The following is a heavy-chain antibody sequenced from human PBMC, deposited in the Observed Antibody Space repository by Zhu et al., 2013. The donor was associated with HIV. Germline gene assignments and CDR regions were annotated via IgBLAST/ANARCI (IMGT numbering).Heavy chain of an antibody. D-gene: IGHD1-1*01. Sequence: QVQLVQSGAEVKKPGSSVKVSCKASGGTFSSYTISWVRQAPGQGLEWMGRIIPILGIANYAQKFQGRVTITADKSTSTAYMELSSLRSEDTAVYYCARVGERLADDAFDIWGQGTMVTVSS. CDR1: GGTFSSYT. J-gene: IGHJ3*02. CDR2: IIPILGIA. V-gene: IGHV1-69*02. CDR3: ARVGERLADDAFDI.